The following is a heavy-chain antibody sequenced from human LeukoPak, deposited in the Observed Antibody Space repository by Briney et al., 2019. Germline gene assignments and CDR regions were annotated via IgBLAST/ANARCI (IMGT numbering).Heavy chain of an antibody. D-gene: IGHD2-8*01. CDR2: ISSSGHSI. V-gene: IGHV3-23*01. Sequence: GGSLRLSCVASGFTFSSYAMSWVRQAPGKGLEWVSVISSSGHSIHCADSVKGRFTISRDNSKNTVYLQMNSLRAEDTAVYYCANEGPNFDYWGQGTLVTVSS. CDR1: GFTFSSYA. CDR3: ANEGPNFDY. J-gene: IGHJ4*02.